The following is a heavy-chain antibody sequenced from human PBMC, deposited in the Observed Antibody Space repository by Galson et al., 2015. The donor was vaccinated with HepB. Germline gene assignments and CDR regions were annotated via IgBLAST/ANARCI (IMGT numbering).Heavy chain of an antibody. CDR1: GFTFSSYS. CDR2: ISSSSSYI. J-gene: IGHJ4*02. CDR3: ARDHIGGGGWYFDY. D-gene: IGHD6-19*01. Sequence: SLRLSCAASGFTFSSYSMNWVRQAPGKGLEWVSSISSSSSYIYYADSVKGRFTISRDNAKNSLYLQMNSLRAEDTAVYYCARDHIGGGGWYFDYWGQGTLVTVSS. V-gene: IGHV3-21*01.